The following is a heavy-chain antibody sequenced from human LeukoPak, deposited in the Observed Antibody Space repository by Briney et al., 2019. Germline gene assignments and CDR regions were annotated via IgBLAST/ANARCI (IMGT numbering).Heavy chain of an antibody. CDR2: IIPIFGTA. J-gene: IGHJ4*02. D-gene: IGHD5-18*01. Sequence: GASVKVSCKASGGTFSSYAISWVRQAPGQGLEWMGGIIPIFGTANYAQKFQGRVTITADESTSTAYMELSSLRSEDTAVYYCARGPPQLWDEGYWGQGTLVTVSS. V-gene: IGHV1-69*13. CDR1: GGTFSSYA. CDR3: ARGPPQLWDEGY.